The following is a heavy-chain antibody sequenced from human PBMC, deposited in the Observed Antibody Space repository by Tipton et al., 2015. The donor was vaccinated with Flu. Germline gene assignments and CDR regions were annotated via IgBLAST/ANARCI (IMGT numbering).Heavy chain of an antibody. J-gene: IGHJ3*02. V-gene: IGHV4-61*02. Sequence: TLSLTCTVSGDSISSGSYYWSWIRQPAGKGLEWIGRIYTTGTTNYNPSLKSRLTISVDTAKNQFSLKLTSVTAADTAMYYCARAKSGAFDTWGQGTGVTVSS. CDR3: ARAKSGAFDT. CDR2: IYTTGTT. CDR1: GDSISSGSYY.